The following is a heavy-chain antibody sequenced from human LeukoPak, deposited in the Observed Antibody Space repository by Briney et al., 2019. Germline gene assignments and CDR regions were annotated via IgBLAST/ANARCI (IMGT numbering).Heavy chain of an antibody. CDR1: GGTFSSYA. CDR3: ARLYCSGGSCRQVFDY. Sequence: GASVKVSCKASGGTFSSYAISWVRQAPGQGLEWMGGIIPIFGTANYAQKFQGRVTITADESTSTAYMEPSSLRSEDTAVYYCARLYCSGGSCRQVFDYWGQGTLVTVSS. D-gene: IGHD2-15*01. V-gene: IGHV1-69*13. CDR2: IIPIFGTA. J-gene: IGHJ4*02.